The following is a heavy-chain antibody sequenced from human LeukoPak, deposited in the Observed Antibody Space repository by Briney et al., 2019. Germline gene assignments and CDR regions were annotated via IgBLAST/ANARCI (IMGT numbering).Heavy chain of an antibody. D-gene: IGHD3-3*01. V-gene: IGHV4-30-4*01. Sequence: SQTLSLTCTVSGGSISSGDYYWSWIRQPPGKGLEWIGYIYYSGSTYYNPSLKSRVTISVDTSKNQFSLKLSSVTAADTAVYYCARAPYYDFWSGDYCYYGMDVWGQGTTVTVSS. CDR2: IYYSGST. CDR3: ARAPYYDFWSGDYCYYGMDV. CDR1: GGSISSGDYY. J-gene: IGHJ6*02.